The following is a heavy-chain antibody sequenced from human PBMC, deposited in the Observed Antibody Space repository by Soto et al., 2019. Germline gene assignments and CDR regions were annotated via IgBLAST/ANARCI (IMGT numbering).Heavy chain of an antibody. CDR2: ISAYNGNT. CDR1: GYTFTTYG. D-gene: IGHD2-15*01. V-gene: IGHV1-18*01. CDR3: ARDHGYCSGGTCYPRY. J-gene: IGHJ4*02. Sequence: QFQLVQSGAEVKKPGASVKVSCKASGYTFTTYGISWVRQAPGQGLEWMGWISAYNGNTNYAQKLQGRVTMTTDTSMRTAYRELRSLRSDDTAVYYCARDHGYCSGGTCYPRYWGQGTLVTVSS.